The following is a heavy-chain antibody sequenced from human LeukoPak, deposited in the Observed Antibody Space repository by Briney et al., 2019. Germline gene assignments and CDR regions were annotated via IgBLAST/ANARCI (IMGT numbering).Heavy chain of an antibody. CDR1: GYTFISYG. D-gene: IGHD5-12*01. J-gene: IGHJ4*02. Sequence: ASVKVSCKASGYTFISYGISWVRQAPGQGLEWMGWISAYTGNTNYAQKLQGRVTMTTDTSTSTAYMELRSLRSDDTAVYYCARARYSGYLTDYWGQGTLVTVSS. CDR2: ISAYTGNT. V-gene: IGHV1-18*01. CDR3: ARARYSGYLTDY.